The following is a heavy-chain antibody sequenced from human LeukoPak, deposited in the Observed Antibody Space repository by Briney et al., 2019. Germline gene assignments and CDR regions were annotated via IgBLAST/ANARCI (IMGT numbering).Heavy chain of an antibody. J-gene: IGHJ4*02. CDR2: IYPGVSDI. V-gene: IGHV5-51*01. Sequence: GESLKISCQASGYKFNNFYIAWVRQMPGKGLEWVAIIYPGVSDIRYSPSIQGHVTISADKSTSTTFLQWTSLKASDTAMYYCARRHSDSLTGFDFWGQGTLVTVTS. CDR3: ARRHSDSLTGFDF. CDR1: GYKFNNFY. D-gene: IGHD3-9*01.